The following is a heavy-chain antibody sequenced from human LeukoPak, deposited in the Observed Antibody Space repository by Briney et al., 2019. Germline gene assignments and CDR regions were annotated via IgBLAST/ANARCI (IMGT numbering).Heavy chain of an antibody. Sequence: GGSLRLSCAASGFTFSDYYMSWIRQAPGKGLEWVSYISSSGSTIYYADSVKGRFTISRDNAKNSLYLQMSSLRAEDTAVYYCARARTAAAGTRIDYYYGMDVWGQGTTVTVSS. CDR2: ISSSGSTI. J-gene: IGHJ6*02. D-gene: IGHD6-13*01. CDR3: ARARTAAAGTRIDYYYGMDV. CDR1: GFTFSDYY. V-gene: IGHV3-11*01.